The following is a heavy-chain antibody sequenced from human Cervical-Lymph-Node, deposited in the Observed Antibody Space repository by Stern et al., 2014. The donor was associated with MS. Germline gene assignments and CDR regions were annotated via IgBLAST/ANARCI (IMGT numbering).Heavy chain of an antibody. V-gene: IGHV1-69*01. CDR3: ARDNDDNGMDV. CDR1: GDTFINFG. Sequence: VQLEESGAEVKKPGSSVKVSCTASGDTFINFGISWVRQAPGQGLEWMGGIIPILGTTAYVERVQGRLTINADESATTVYMELSSLRSDDTAVYYCARDNDDNGMDVWGQGTTVIVSS. CDR2: IIPILGTT. J-gene: IGHJ6*02. D-gene: IGHD1-1*01.